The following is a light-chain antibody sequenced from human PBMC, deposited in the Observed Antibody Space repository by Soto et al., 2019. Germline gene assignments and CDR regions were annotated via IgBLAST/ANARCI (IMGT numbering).Light chain of an antibody. CDR3: SSYAGSNNFV. CDR1: SSDVGGYDY. CDR2: EVT. Sequence: QSALTQPASLSGSPGQSITISCTGTSSDVGGYDYVSWYQQHPGKAPKLMIYEVTKRPSGVPDRVSASKSGNTASLTVSGLRAEDEADYYCSSYAGSNNFVFGSGTKLTVL. J-gene: IGLJ1*01. V-gene: IGLV2-8*01.